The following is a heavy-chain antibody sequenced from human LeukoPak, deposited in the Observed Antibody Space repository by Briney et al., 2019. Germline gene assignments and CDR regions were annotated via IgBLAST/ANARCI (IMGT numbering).Heavy chain of an antibody. CDR1: GFTFSSYW. CDR3: ARDAYSSGWYSTRGFGY. V-gene: IGHV3-7*01. CDR2: IKQDGSEK. J-gene: IGHJ4*02. D-gene: IGHD6-19*01. Sequence: GGSLRLSCAASGFTFSSYWMSWVRQAPGKGLEWVANIKQDGSEKYYVDSVKGRFTISRDNAKNSLYLLMNSLRAEDTAVYYCARDAYSSGWYSTRGFGYWGQGTLVTVSS.